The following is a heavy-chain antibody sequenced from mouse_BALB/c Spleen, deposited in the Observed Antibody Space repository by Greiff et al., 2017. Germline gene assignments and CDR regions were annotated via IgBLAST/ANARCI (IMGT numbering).Heavy chain of an antibody. CDR1: GYSITSGYY. Sequence: EVKVEESGPGLVKPSQSLSLTCSVTGYSITSGYYWNWIRQFPGNKLEWMGYISYDGSNNYNPSLKNRISITRDTSKNQFFLKLNSVTTEDTATYYCARTGTGYFDVWGAGTTVTVSS. CDR2: ISYDGSN. D-gene: IGHD4-1*01. CDR3: ARTGTGYFDV. J-gene: IGHJ1*01. V-gene: IGHV3-6*02.